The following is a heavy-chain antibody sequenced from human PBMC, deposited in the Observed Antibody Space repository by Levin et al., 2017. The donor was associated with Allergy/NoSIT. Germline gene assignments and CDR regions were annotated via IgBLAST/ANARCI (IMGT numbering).Heavy chain of an antibody. Sequence: GGSLRLSCAASGFTFSSYAMSWVRQAPGKGLEWVSAISGSGGSTYYADSVKGRFTISRDNSKNTLYLQMNSLRAEDTAVYYCAKAVSRLSTVTTYYYYYGMDVWGQGTTVTVSS. J-gene: IGHJ6*02. CDR3: AKAVSRLSTVTTYYYYYGMDV. CDR2: ISGSGGST. V-gene: IGHV3-23*01. CDR1: GFTFSSYA. D-gene: IGHD4-17*01.